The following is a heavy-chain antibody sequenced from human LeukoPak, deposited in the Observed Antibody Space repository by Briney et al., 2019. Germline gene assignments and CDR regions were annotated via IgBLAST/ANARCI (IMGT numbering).Heavy chain of an antibody. D-gene: IGHD6-6*01. J-gene: IGHJ6*03. CDR1: GDSFSGYY. V-gene: IGHV4-34*01. Sequence: SETLSLTCAVYGDSFSGYYWSWIRQPPGKGLECLGEINHSGSTNYNPSRKSRVTISVDTSKNQFSLKLSSVTAADTAVYYCARGLGGIAARRAVGGYYYYMDVWGKGTTVTVSS. CDR3: ARGLGGIAARRAVGGYYYYMDV. CDR2: INHSGST.